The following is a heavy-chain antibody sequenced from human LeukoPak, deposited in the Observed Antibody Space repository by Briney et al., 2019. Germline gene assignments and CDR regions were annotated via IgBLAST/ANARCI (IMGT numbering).Heavy chain of an antibody. Sequence: GGSLRLSCAASGFTVRSSYMSWVRQAPGKGLEWVSGINWNGGSTGYADSVKGRFTISRDNAKNSLYLQINSLRAEDTALYYCARDSVLIAVAVRGAFDIWGQGTMVTVSS. J-gene: IGHJ3*02. CDR3: ARDSVLIAVAVRGAFDI. CDR1: GFTVRSSY. V-gene: IGHV3-20*04. CDR2: INWNGGST. D-gene: IGHD6-19*01.